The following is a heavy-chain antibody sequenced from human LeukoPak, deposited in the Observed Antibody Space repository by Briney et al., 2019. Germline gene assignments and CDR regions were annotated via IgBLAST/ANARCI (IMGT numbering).Heavy chain of an antibody. CDR2: IIPIFGTA. D-gene: IGHD5-18*01. J-gene: IGHJ4*02. CDR1: GGTFSSYA. V-gene: IGHV1-69*06. Sequence: GASVKVSCKASGGTFSSYAISWVRQAPGQGLEWMGGIIPIFGTANYAQKFQGRVTITADKSTSTAYMELSSLRSENTAVYYCAIREGIQLGGAFDYWGQGTLVTVSS. CDR3: AIREGIQLGGAFDY.